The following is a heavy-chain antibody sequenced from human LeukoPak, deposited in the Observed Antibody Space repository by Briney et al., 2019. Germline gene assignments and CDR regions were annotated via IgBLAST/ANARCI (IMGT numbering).Heavy chain of an antibody. CDR1: GFTFSDYY. D-gene: IGHD3-22*01. V-gene: IGHV3-11*01. Sequence: KAGGSLRLSCATSGFTFSDYYMSWVRQAPGKGLEWVSSISSKGSTIYYAASVKDRFTISRHNAKNSLYLQMNSLRAEDTAVYYCARDRYYDSSGYYGPWGQGTLVTVSS. CDR3: ARDRYYDSSGYYGP. CDR2: ISSKGSTI. J-gene: IGHJ5*02.